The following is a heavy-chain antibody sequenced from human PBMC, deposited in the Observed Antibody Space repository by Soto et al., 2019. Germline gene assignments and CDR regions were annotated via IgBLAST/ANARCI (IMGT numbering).Heavy chain of an antibody. J-gene: IGHJ5*02. V-gene: IGHV4-31*03. CDR3: ARTSYDSSGTAADP. D-gene: IGHD3-22*01. Sequence: PSETLSLTCTVSGGSISSGGYYWSWIRQHPGKGLEWIGYIYYSGSTYYNPSLKSRVTMSVDTSKNQFSLKLSSVTAADTAVYYCARTSYDSSGTAADPWGQGTLVTVSS. CDR1: GGSISSGGYY. CDR2: IYYSGST.